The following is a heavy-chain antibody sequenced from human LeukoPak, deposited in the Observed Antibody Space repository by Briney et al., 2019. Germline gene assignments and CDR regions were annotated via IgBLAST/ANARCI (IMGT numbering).Heavy chain of an antibody. CDR3: VRRTSGSYSDY. V-gene: IGHV4-39*01. J-gene: IGHJ4*02. Sequence: SETLSLTCTVSGGSISSSSVYWGWIRQPPGKGLEWIATISYSGSTTAYNPSLKSRVTISVDTSKNQFSLNLNSVTAADTAVYYRVRRTSGSYSDYRGQGTLVTVSS. CDR2: ISYSGSTT. D-gene: IGHD1-26*01. CDR1: GGSISSSSVY.